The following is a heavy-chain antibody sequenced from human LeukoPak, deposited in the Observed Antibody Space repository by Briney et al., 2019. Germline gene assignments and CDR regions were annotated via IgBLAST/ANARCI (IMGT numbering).Heavy chain of an antibody. CDR2: SSNSYT. CDR3: ERDLGYSSSWRY. V-gene: IGHV3-11*05. D-gene: IGHD6-13*01. Sequence: GGSLRLSCTASGFTFSDYYMSWIRQAPGKGLEWVSCSSNSYTNYADSVKGRFTISRDNAKNSLYLQMNSLRAEDTAVYYCERDLGYSSSWRYWGQGTLVTVSS. CDR1: GFTFSDYY. J-gene: IGHJ4*02.